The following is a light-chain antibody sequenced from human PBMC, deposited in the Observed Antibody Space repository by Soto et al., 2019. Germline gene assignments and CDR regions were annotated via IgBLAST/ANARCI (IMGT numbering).Light chain of an antibody. CDR3: ASWDDSLSGFVV. V-gene: IGLV1-47*01. CDR2: RNS. Sequence: QSVLTQPPSASGTPGQRVTISCSGSSSKIGSNYVFWYQQLPGTAPKVLMYRNSQRPSGVPDRFSGSKSGTSASLAISGLRSEDEADYYCASWDDSLSGFVVFGGWTKLTVL. CDR1: SSKIGSNY. J-gene: IGLJ2*01.